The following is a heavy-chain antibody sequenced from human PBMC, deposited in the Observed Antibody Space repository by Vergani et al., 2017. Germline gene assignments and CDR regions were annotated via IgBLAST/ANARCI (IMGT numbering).Heavy chain of an antibody. CDR1: GFTFSSYG. CDR2: IWYDGSNK. D-gene: IGHD4-17*01. V-gene: IGHV3-33*01. Sequence: QVQLVESGGGVVQPGRSLRLSCAASGFTFSSYGMHWVRQAPGKGLEWVAVIWYDGSNKYYADSVKGRFTISRDNSKKTLYLKMNSLRAEDTAVYYCARDMEENNDYGDYIVPGCVDYWGQGTLVTVSS. J-gene: IGHJ4*02. CDR3: ARDMEENNDYGDYIVPGCVDY.